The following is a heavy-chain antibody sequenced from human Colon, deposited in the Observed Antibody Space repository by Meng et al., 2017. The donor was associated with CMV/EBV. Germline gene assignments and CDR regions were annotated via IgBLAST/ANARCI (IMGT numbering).Heavy chain of an antibody. CDR3: ARRFCSSSSCSLDY. CDR2: INPSGGST. Sequence: ASVKVSCKTSGYTFTGHHIHWVRQAPGQGLEWMGIINPSGGSTNYAQKVQGRVTMTRDTSTSTVHMELSSLRSEDTAVYYCARRFCSSSSCSLDYWGQGTLVTVSS. CDR1: GYTFTGHH. D-gene: IGHD2-2*01. V-gene: IGHV1-46*01. J-gene: IGHJ4*02.